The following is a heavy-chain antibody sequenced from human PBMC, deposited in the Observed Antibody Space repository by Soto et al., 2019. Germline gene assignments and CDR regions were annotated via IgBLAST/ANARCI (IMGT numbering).Heavy chain of an antibody. J-gene: IGHJ4*02. CDR1: GYSFAGYW. Sequence: GESLKISCKGSGYSFAGYWITWVRQKPGKGLEWMGRIDPSDSQTYHSPSFQGHVTISADKSISTAYLQWSSLKASDTAMYYCAIDCSGGRGYFDYWGQGTLVTVSS. D-gene: IGHD2-15*01. V-gene: IGHV5-10-1*01. CDR3: AIDCSGGRGYFDY. CDR2: IDPSDSQT.